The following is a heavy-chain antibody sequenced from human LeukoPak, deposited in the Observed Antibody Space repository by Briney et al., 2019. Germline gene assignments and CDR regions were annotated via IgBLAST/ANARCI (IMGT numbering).Heavy chain of an antibody. J-gene: IGHJ6*02. CDR3: AREGVPAAMSANYYYYGMDV. Sequence: GGSLRLPCAASGFTFSSYGMHWVRQAPGKGLEWVAVIWYDGSNKYYADSVKGRFTISRDNSKNTLYLQMNSLRAEDTAVYYCAREGVPAAMSANYYYYGMDVWGQGTTVTVSS. CDR1: GFTFSSYG. D-gene: IGHD2-2*01. CDR2: IWYDGSNK. V-gene: IGHV3-33*01.